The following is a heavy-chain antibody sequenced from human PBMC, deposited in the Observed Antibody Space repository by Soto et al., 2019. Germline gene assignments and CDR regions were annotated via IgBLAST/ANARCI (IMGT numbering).Heavy chain of an antibody. CDR2: ISGSGGST. Sequence: EVQLLESGGGLVQPGGSLRLSCAASGFTFSSYAMSWVRQAPGKGLEWVSAISGSGGSTYYADSVKGRFTISRDNSKNRLYLQINSLIAVNRVVYDCAKMYYSSSNAIDNWGQGTMVTVSS. CDR1: GFTFSSYA. V-gene: IGHV3-23*01. CDR3: AKMYYSSSNAIDN. J-gene: IGHJ3*02. D-gene: IGHD6-6*01.